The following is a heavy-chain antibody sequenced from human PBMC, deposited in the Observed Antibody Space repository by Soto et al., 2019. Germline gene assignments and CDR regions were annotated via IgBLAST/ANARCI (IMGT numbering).Heavy chain of an antibody. Sequence: EVQLVESGGGLIQPGGSLRLCCAASGFRVSSNYMTWVRQAPGKGLEWVSFIYSGGSTYYADPVKGRFTISRDNSKNTLYLQMNTLRAEDTAVYYCARVPGATWGQGTLVTVSS. CDR3: ARVPGAT. CDR1: GFRVSSNY. D-gene: IGHD3-10*01. CDR2: IYSGGST. V-gene: IGHV3-53*01. J-gene: IGHJ4*02.